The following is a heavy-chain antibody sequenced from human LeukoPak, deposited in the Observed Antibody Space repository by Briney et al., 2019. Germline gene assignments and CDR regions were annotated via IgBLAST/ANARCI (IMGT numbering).Heavy chain of an antibody. CDR3: ARGGRYSGSPRGY. J-gene: IGHJ4*02. CDR2: TSAYIGNT. CDR1: RYTLTSDG. D-gene: IGHD1-26*01. Sequence: ASVKVSCKPSRYTLTSDGISWVRHAPGQGLEWMGWTSAYIGNTNYAQKLQGRVTMTTDTRTRTAYMELRSLRSDDTAVYYCARGGRYSGSPRGYWGQGTLVTVSS. V-gene: IGHV1-18*01.